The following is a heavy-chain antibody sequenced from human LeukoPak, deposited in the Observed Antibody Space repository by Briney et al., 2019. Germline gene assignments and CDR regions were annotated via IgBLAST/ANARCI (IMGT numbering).Heavy chain of an antibody. CDR1: GFTFSSYT. D-gene: IGHD6-13*01. J-gene: IGHJ4*02. CDR3: AKHIAAAGPNFDY. V-gene: IGHV3-30-3*02. CDR2: ISHDGGNK. Sequence: GGSLRLSCAASGFTFSSYTMHWVRQAPDKGLEWVAVISHDGGNKCYADSVKGRFTISRDNSKNTLYLQMNSLRAEDSAVYYCAKHIAAAGPNFDYWGQGTLVTVSS.